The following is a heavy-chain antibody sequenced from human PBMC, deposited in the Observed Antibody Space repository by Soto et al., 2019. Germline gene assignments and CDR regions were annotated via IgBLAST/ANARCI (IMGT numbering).Heavy chain of an antibody. V-gene: IGHV3-33*01. Sequence: GGSLRLSCAASGFTFSSYGMHWVRQAPGKGLEWVAVIWYDGSNKYYTDSVKGRFTISRDNSKNTLYLQMNSLRAEDTAVYYCATYCSSTSCQGSWGQGTLVTVSS. J-gene: IGHJ5*02. CDR1: GFTFSSYG. CDR2: IWYDGSNK. CDR3: ATYCSSTSCQGS. D-gene: IGHD2-2*01.